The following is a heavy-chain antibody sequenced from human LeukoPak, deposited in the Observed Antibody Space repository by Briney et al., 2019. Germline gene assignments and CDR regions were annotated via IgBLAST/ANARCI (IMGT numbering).Heavy chain of an antibody. CDR2: INHSGST. CDR3: ARALGAMAKLYYYYYMDV. V-gene: IGHV4-34*01. D-gene: IGHD5-18*01. Sequence: PSETLSLTCAVYGGSFSGYYWSWIRQPPGKGLEWIGEINHSGSTNYNPSLKSRVTISVDTSKNQFSLKLSSVTAADTAVYYCARALGAMAKLYYYYYMDVWGKGTTVTVSS. CDR1: GGSFSGYY. J-gene: IGHJ6*03.